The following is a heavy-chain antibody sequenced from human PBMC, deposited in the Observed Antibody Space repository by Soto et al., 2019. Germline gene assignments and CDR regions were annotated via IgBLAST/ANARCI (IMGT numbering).Heavy chain of an antibody. Sequence: PGGSLRLSCAASGFTFSSYAMSWVRQAPGKGLEWVSAISGSGGSTYYADSVKGRFTISRDNSKNTLYLQMNSLRAEDTAVYYCAKDKVDHNSVWDPFDIWGQGTLVTVSS. J-gene: IGHJ3*02. CDR1: GFTFSSYA. D-gene: IGHD2-15*01. V-gene: IGHV3-23*01. CDR3: AKDKVDHNSVWDPFDI. CDR2: ISGSGGST.